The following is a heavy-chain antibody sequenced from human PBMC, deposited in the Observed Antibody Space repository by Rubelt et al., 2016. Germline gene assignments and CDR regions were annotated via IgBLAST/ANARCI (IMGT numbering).Heavy chain of an antibody. CDR1: GYNFAKSW. CDR2: IYPGDSDT. Sequence: EVQLVQSRAEVKKPGESLKISCQGSGYNFAKSWIGWVRRMSGKGLEWMGIIYPGDSDTRYNPSFRGQVTISADKSISTAYLQWSSLKASDTAMYYCARLPQNTYYFDYWGQGALVMVSS. V-gene: IGHV5-51*03. J-gene: IGHJ4*02. CDR3: ARLPQNTYYFDY.